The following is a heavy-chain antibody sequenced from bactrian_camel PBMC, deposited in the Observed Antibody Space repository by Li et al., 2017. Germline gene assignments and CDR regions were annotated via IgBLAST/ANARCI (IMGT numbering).Heavy chain of an antibody. CDR2: IRRDGGET. V-gene: IGHV3-3*01. J-gene: IGHJ4*01. CDR3: AGDRPYGAWYMESEYRY. Sequence: HVQLVESGGGSVQAGGSLRLSCKVSGHSRGSNCVGWYRLPPGRAPAEREGIAAIRRDGGETWYAASVKGRFTISRESGKNTVHLQMNNLIPEDTGVYYCAGDRPYGAWYMESEYRYWGRGTQVTVS. D-gene: IGHD6*01. CDR1: GHSRGSNC.